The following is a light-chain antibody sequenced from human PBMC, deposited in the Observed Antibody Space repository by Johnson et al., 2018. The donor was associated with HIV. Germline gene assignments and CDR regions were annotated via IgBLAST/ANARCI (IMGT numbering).Light chain of an antibody. V-gene: IGLV1-51*01. J-gene: IGLJ1*01. CDR1: SSNIGNNY. CDR3: ETWDSSLSGYYV. CDR2: DND. Sequence: QSVLTQPPSVSAAPGQKVTISCSGTSSNIGNNYVSWYQHLPGTAPKVLIYDNDKRPSGIPDRFSGSKSGTSATLGISGLQTGDEADYYCETWDSSLSGYYVFGTGTKLTVL.